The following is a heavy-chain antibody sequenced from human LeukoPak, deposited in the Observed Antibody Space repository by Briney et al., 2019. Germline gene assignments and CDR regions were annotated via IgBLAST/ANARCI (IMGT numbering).Heavy chain of an antibody. CDR1: GFIFSNCW. CDR3: ARDVKGGNFDY. CDR2: IKTDASEK. Sequence: GGSLGLSCETSGFIFSNCWMTWVRQAPGKGLEWVANIKTDASEKYYADSVKGRFTISRDNAKMSLYLQINSLRVEDTAVYYCARDVKGGNFDYWGQGTLVTVSS. J-gene: IGHJ4*02. V-gene: IGHV3-7*01. D-gene: IGHD3-16*01.